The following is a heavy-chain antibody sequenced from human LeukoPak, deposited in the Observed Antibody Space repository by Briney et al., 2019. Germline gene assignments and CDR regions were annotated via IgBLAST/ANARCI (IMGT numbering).Heavy chain of an antibody. CDR1: GFTFSSYS. V-gene: IGHV3-21*01. D-gene: IGHD2-2*01. CDR2: ISSSSSYI. Sequence: GGSLRLSCAASGFTFSSYSMNWVRQAPGKGLEWVSSISSSSSYIYYADSVKGRFTISRDNAKNSLYLQMNSLRAEDTAVYYCARYVVVPATAFDPWGQGTLVTVSS. J-gene: IGHJ5*02. CDR3: ARYVVVPATAFDP.